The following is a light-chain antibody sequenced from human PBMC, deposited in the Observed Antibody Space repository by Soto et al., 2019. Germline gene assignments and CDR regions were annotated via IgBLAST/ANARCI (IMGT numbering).Light chain of an antibody. CDR3: QQYETFSGT. CDR2: DAS. V-gene: IGKV1-5*01. J-gene: IGKJ1*01. CDR1: QSVSGW. Sequence: DIQMTQSPCTRSASAGGAGTVTFRASQSVSGWLAWYQQKPGEAPKLLIYDASALPRGVPSRFGGSGSGTKFTLTIASLQPDDFATYYCQQYETFSGTFGPGTKVDIK.